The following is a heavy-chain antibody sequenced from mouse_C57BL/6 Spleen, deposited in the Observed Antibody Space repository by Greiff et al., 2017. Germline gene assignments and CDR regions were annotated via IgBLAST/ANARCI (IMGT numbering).Heavy chain of an antibody. J-gene: IGHJ3*01. CDR1: GYTFTSYW. V-gene: IGHV1-52*01. CDR3: ARGYSNYEGFAY. CDR2: IDPSDSET. D-gene: IGHD2-5*01. Sequence: QVQLQQSGAELVRPGSSVKLSCKASGYTFTSYWMHWVKQRPIQGLEWIGNIDPSDSETHYNQKFKDKATLTVDKSSSTAYMQLSSLTSEDSAVYYCARGYSNYEGFAYWGQGTLVTVSA.